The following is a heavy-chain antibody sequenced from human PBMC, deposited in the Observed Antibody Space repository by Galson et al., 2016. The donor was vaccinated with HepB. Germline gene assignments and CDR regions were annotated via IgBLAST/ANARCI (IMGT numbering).Heavy chain of an antibody. J-gene: IGHJ5*02. Sequence: SLRLSCAASGFTFSSYSMNWVRQAPGKGLEWVSSISSSSSYIYYADSVKGRFTISRDNAKNSLYLQMNCLRAEDTAVYYCARAVSWDYGDYSWFDPWGQGTLVTVSS. CDR2: ISSSSSYI. V-gene: IGHV3-21*01. CDR3: ARAVSWDYGDYSWFDP. D-gene: IGHD4-17*01. CDR1: GFTFSSYS.